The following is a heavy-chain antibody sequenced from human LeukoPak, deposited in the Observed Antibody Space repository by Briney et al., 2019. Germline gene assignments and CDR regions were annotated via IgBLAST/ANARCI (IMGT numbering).Heavy chain of an antibody. J-gene: IGHJ4*02. Sequence: AGGSLRLSCAASGFTFSSYSMNWVRQAPGKGLEWVSYISSSSSTIYYADSVKGRFTISRDNAKNSLYLQMNSLGAEDTAVYYCARDRCSSTSCGFDYWGQGTLVTVSS. V-gene: IGHV3-48*01. CDR1: GFTFSSYS. D-gene: IGHD2-2*01. CDR2: ISSSSSTI. CDR3: ARDRCSSTSCGFDY.